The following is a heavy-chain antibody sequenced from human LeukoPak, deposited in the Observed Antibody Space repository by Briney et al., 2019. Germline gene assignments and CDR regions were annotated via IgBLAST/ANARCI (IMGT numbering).Heavy chain of an antibody. Sequence: SETLSLTCAVYGGSFSGYYWSWIRQPPGKGLEWIGEINHSGSTNYNPSLKSRVTISVDTSKNQFSLKLSSVTAADTAVYYCARVKRFGELLAYYYYGMDVWGQGTTVTVSS. J-gene: IGHJ6*02. CDR2: INHSGST. CDR1: GGSFSGYY. D-gene: IGHD3-10*01. V-gene: IGHV4-34*01. CDR3: ARVKRFGELLAYYYYGMDV.